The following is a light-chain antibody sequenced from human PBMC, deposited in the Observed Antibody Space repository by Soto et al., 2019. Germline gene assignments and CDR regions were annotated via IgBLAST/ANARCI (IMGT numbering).Light chain of an antibody. CDR2: ENI. J-gene: IGLJ3*02. Sequence: QSVLTQPPSVSAAPGQKVTISCSGSSSNIGNNYVAWYQQLPGTAPKFLIYENIKRPSGIPDRFSGSKSGTSATLSITGLQTGDEADYYCETWDSSLSAGVFGGGTKLTVL. CDR3: ETWDSSLSAGV. CDR1: SSNIGNNY. V-gene: IGLV1-51*02.